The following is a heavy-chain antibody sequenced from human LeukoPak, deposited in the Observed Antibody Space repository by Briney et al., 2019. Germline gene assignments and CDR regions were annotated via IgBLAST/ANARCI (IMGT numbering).Heavy chain of an antibody. J-gene: IGHJ4*02. D-gene: IGHD3-10*01. Sequence: SETLSLACTVSGGSIGNDYWSWIRQPPGKGLEWIGYIYYGGTTDYNPSLKSRVIISLDTSKNQISLKLSSVTAADTAVYYCATSGGWYRFEYWGQGTLVTVSS. CDR2: IYYGGTT. CDR1: GGSIGNDY. CDR3: ATSGGWYRFEY. V-gene: IGHV4-59*08.